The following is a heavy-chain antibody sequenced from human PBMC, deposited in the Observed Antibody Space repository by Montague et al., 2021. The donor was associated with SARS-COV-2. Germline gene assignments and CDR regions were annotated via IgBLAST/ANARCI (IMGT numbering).Heavy chain of an antibody. J-gene: IGHJ4*02. D-gene: IGHD3-22*01. CDR3: ARVDYHDGSGYFDY. Sequence: SETLSLTCSVSGASFSGHYWNWIRQPPGKGLEWIGEINHRGSTNYNPSLKSRVTISVDTSRNQFSLRLTAVTAADTAVYYCARVDYHDGSGYFDYWGQGNLVTVSS. V-gene: IGHV4-34*01. CDR2: INHRGST. CDR1: GASFSGHY.